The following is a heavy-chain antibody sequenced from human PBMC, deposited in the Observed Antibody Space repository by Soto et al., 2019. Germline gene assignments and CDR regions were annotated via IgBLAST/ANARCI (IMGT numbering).Heavy chain of an antibody. J-gene: IGHJ4*02. V-gene: IGHV1-18*01. Sequence: ASVKVSCKASGYTFTSYGISWVRQAPGQGLEWMGWISAYNGNTNYAQKLQGRVTMTTDTSTSTAYMELRSLRSDDTAVYYCARGANYDSSGYYAVDFDYWGQGTLVTVSS. CDR3: ARGANYDSSGYYAVDFDY. CDR2: ISAYNGNT. CDR1: GYTFTSYG. D-gene: IGHD3-22*01.